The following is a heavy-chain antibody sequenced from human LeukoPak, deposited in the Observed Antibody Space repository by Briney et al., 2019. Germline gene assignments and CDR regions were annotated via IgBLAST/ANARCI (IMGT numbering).Heavy chain of an antibody. CDR2: IYSVGTT. D-gene: IGHD6-13*01. J-gene: IGHJ3*02. V-gene: IGHV4-4*07. CDR1: GCSINSYY. Sequence: SETLSLTCTVSGCSINSYYWSWIRQPAGKGLDWIGRIYSVGTTDYNPSLKSRVTMSVDTSKNQFSLKLTSVIAADTAVYYCARYSSSWTDAFDIWGQGTMVTVSS. CDR3: ARYSSSWTDAFDI.